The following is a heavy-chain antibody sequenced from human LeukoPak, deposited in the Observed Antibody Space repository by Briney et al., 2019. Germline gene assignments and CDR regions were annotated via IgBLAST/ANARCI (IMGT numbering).Heavy chain of an antibody. CDR1: GGSISSSSYY. Sequence: SETLSLTRTVSGGSISSSSYYWGWIRQPPGKGLEWIGSIYYSGSTYYNPSLKSRVTISVDKSKNQFSLKLNSVTAADTAVYYCLNTYYYDSSGYYIYYMDVWGKGTTVSISS. V-gene: IGHV4-39*01. J-gene: IGHJ6*03. D-gene: IGHD3-22*01. CDR3: LNTYYYDSSGYYIYYMDV. CDR2: IYYSGST.